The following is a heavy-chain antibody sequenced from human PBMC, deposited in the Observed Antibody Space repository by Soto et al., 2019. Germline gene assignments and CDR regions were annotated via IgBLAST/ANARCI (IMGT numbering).Heavy chain of an antibody. CDR2: ISYDGSNK. CDR3: AKDFLSIAAPQNPLGMDV. V-gene: IGHV3-30*18. D-gene: IGHD6-6*01. J-gene: IGHJ6*02. Sequence: QVQLVESGGGVVQPGRSLRLSCAASGFTFSSYGMHWVRQAPGKGLEWVAVISYDGSNKYYADSEKGRFTISRDNSKNTLYLQMNSLRAEDTAVYYCAKDFLSIAAPQNPLGMDVWGQGTTVTVSS. CDR1: GFTFSSYG.